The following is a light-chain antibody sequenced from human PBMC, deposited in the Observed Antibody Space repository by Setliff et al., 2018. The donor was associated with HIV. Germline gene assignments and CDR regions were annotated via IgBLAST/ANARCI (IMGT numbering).Light chain of an antibody. CDR3: QHRRTWPLT. V-gene: IGKV3-11*01. CDR2: DAS. Sequence: EIVLTQSPATLSLSPGERATLSCRASQSVNTVLAWYQQKFGQAPRLLIYDASNRATGIPARFSGSGSGTDFTLTISNLEPEDFAVYFCQHRRTWPLTFGGGTKVDIK. CDR1: QSVNTV. J-gene: IGKJ4*01.